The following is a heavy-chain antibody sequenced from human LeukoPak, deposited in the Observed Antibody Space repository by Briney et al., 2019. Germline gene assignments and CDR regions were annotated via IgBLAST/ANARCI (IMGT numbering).Heavy chain of an antibody. Sequence: ASVKVFCKASGYTYTDYYLHWVRQAPGQGLEWMGWINPKTGGTTYAQKFQGRVTMTRDTSITTGNMEVTNLRSDDTAVYYCARAYEYGWFDPWGQGTLVTVSS. CDR1: GYTYTDYY. CDR2: INPKTGGT. CDR3: ARAYEYGWFDP. J-gene: IGHJ5*02. D-gene: IGHD4/OR15-4a*01. V-gene: IGHV1-2*02.